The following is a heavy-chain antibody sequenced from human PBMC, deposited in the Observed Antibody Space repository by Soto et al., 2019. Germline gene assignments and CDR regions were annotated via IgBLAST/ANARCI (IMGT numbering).Heavy chain of an antibody. CDR2: ISSSSSYI. CDR1: GFTFSSYS. J-gene: IGHJ5*02. D-gene: IGHD3-16*01. CDR3: ASDLAPQQPHNWFDP. V-gene: IGHV3-21*01. Sequence: PGGSLRLSCAASGFTFSSYSMNWVRQAPGKGLEWVSSISSSSSYIYYADSVKGRFTISRDNAKNSLYLQMNSLRAEDTAVYYCASDLAPQQPHNWFDPWGQGTLVTVSS.